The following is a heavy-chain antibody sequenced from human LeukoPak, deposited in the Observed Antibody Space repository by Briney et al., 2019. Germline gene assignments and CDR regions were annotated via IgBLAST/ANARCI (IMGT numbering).Heavy chain of an antibody. CDR2: INHSGST. CDR1: GGSFSGYY. J-gene: IGHJ4*02. CDR3: ARDGIAAGHTN. D-gene: IGHD6-13*01. V-gene: IGHV4-34*01. Sequence: SETLSLTCAVYGGSFSGYYWSWIRQPPGKGLEWIGEINHSGSTNYNPSFKSRVTISVDTSKNQFSLRLTSVTAADTAVYYCARDGIAAGHTNWGQGTLVTVSS.